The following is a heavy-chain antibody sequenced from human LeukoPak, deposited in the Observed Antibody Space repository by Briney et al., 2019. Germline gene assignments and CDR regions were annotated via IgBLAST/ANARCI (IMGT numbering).Heavy chain of an antibody. CDR3: AKGLSAALYYYCGMDV. CDR1: GFTFSSYA. J-gene: IGHJ6*02. CDR2: ISGCISNT. Sequence: GGSLTLSCPASGFTFSSYAMSWVRQAPGKGLEWVSSISGCISNTYYADSVKGRFTISRDNSKNTLYLQMNSLRAEDTAVYYCAKGLSAALYYYCGMDVWGQGTTVTVSS. D-gene: IGHD6-13*01. V-gene: IGHV3-23*01.